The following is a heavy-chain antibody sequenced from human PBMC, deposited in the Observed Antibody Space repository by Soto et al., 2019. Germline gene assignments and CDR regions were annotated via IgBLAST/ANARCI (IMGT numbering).Heavy chain of an antibody. CDR3: ARLTSLAVHWDFDL. CDR1: GGAIGGYY. D-gene: IGHD2-15*01. J-gene: IGHJ2*01. CDR2: IYDSDNS. V-gene: IGHV4-59*08. Sequence: QVRLQESGPGLVKPSETLSLTCTVSGGAIGGYYWSWLRQPPGKGLEWIGHIYDSDNSNYNPSLQSRVDISVDISNNQFSLRLNSVTAADTAVYYCARLTSLAVHWDFDLWGRGTLLTVSS.